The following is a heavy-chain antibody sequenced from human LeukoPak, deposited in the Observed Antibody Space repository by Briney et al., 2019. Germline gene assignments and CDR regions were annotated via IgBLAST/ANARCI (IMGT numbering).Heavy chain of an antibody. Sequence: GASVKVSCKASGYTFTSYYMHWVRQAPGQGLEWMGIINPSGGSTSYAQKFQGRVTMTRDTSTSTVYMELSSLRSEDTAVYYCARGRTYGGRPYYYFDYWGQGTLVTVSS. D-gene: IGHD4-23*01. CDR2: INPSGGST. CDR1: GYTFTSYY. CDR3: ARGRTYGGRPYYYFDY. V-gene: IGHV1-46*01. J-gene: IGHJ4*02.